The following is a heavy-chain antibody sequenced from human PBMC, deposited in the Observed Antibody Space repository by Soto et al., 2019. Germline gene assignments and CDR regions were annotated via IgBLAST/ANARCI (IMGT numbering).Heavy chain of an antibody. J-gene: IGHJ3*02. V-gene: IGHV3-23*01. D-gene: IGHD6-13*01. CDR3: AKDGSPGIAQDAFDI. CDR2: ISGSGGST. Sequence: GSLRLSCAASGFTFSSYAMSWVRQAPGKGLEWVSAISGSGGSTYYADSVKGRFTLSRDNSKNTLYLQMNSLRAEDTAVYYCAKDGSPGIAQDAFDIWGQGTMVTVSS. CDR1: GFTFSSYA.